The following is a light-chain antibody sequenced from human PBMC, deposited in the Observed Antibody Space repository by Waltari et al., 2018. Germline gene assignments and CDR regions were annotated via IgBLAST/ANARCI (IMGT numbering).Light chain of an antibody. CDR2: QDD. Sequence: SYELTQPPSVSVSPGQTASITCSGDKLGNEYACWYQQKPGQSPVLGIYQDDKRPSGIRERFSGSNSGNTSTLTISGTQAMDEADYYCQAWDSSTAHVLFGGGTKLTVL. J-gene: IGLJ2*01. CDR1: KLGNEY. V-gene: IGLV3-1*01. CDR3: QAWDSSTAHVL.